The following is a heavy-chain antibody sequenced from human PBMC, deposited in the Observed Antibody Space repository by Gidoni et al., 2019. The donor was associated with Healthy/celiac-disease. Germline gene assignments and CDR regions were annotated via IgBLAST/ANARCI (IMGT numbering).Heavy chain of an antibody. D-gene: IGHD1-26*01. J-gene: IGHJ4*02. CDR2: IGYDGSNK. V-gene: IGHV3-33*01. Sequence: QVQLVESGGGVVQPGRSLRLSCAASGFTCMSYGMHWVRQAPGKGLEWVAVIGYDGSNKYYADSVKGRFTSSRDKSKNTLYLQMNSLRAEDTAVYYCARAFVGAYLDYWGQGTLVTVSS. CDR1: GFTCMSYG. CDR3: ARAFVGAYLDY.